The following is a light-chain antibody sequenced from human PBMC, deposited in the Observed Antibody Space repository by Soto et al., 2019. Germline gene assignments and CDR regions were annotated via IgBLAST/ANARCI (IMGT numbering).Light chain of an antibody. CDR3: QQYGSSLL. V-gene: IGKV3-20*01. J-gene: IGKJ4*01. CDR1: QSISSTQ. CDR2: GAS. Sequence: EIVLTQSPDAVSLTPGERATLSCSASQSISSTQLVWYQQKPRQAPRLLIYGASNRATGIPDRFSSSGSGTDFTLTISRLEHEDFAVYYCQQYGSSLLFGGGTKVDIK.